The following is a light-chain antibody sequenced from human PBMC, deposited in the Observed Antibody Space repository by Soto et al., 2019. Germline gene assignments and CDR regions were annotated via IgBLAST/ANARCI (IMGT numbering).Light chain of an antibody. CDR3: QQRSCWPLT. CDR2: DAS. CDR1: QGVSAY. J-gene: IGKJ4*01. Sequence: EVVVTQSPPTLSLSPGDTATLSCRASQGVSAYFAWYQQKPGQAPRLLSNDASNRATGIPARFSGSGSGTNFTLTISSLEPEDFAIYYCQQRSCWPLTFGGGTKVEI. V-gene: IGKV3-11*01.